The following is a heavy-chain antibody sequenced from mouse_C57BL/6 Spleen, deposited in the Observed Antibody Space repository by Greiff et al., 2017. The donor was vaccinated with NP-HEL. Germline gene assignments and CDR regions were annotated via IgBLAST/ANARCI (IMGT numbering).Heavy chain of an antibody. J-gene: IGHJ3*01. V-gene: IGHV5-9-1*02. CDR2: ISSGGDYI. D-gene: IGHD2-3*01. CDR3: TREDEDGYDGYSQFAY. Sequence: EVKLVESGEGLVKPGGSLKLSCAASGFTFSSYAMSWVRQTPEKRLEWVAYISSGGDYIYYADTVKGRFTISRDNARNTLYLQMSSLKSEDTAMYYCTREDEDGYDGYSQFAYWGQGTLVTVSA. CDR1: GFTFSSYA.